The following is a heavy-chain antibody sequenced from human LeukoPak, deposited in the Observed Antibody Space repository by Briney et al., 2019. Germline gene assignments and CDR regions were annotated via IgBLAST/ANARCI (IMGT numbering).Heavy chain of an antibody. CDR3: ARGSLLLWFGEGFDP. Sequence: ASVKVSCKASGYTFTSYGISWVRQAPGQGLEWMGWMNPNSGNTGYAQKFQGRVTMTRNTSISTAYMELSSLRSEDTAVYYCARGSLLLWFGEGFDPWGQGTLVTVSS. CDR1: GYTFTSYG. CDR2: MNPNSGNT. V-gene: IGHV1-8*02. J-gene: IGHJ5*02. D-gene: IGHD3-10*01.